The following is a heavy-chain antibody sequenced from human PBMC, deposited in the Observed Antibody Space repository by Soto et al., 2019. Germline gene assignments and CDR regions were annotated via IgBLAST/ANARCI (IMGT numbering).Heavy chain of an antibody. Sequence: EVQLVESGGGLVKPGGSLRLSCEASGFTFSNAWMSWVRQAPGKGLEWVGRINTKTDGGTTDYAAPVKGRFTISRDDSEDTLYLQMTSLKTEDTAVYYCTTGMGDYWGQGTLVTVSS. CDR3: TTGMGDY. D-gene: IGHD2-8*01. V-gene: IGHV3-15*01. CDR2: INTKTDGGTT. J-gene: IGHJ4*02. CDR1: GFTFSNAW.